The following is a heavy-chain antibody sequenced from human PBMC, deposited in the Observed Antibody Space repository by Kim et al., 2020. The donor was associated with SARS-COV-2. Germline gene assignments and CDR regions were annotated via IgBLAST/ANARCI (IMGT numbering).Heavy chain of an antibody. V-gene: IGHV4-34*01. D-gene: IGHD3-22*01. CDR3: ARNGYYSIDF. CDR2: GST. Sequence: GSTNYNPSLKSRVTISVDTSKNQFSRKLNSVTVADTALYYCARNGYYSIDFWGQGTLVTVSS. J-gene: IGHJ4*02.